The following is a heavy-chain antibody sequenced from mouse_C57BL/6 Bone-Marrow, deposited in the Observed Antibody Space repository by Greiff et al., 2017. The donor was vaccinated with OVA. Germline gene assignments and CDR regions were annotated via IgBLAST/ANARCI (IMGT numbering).Heavy chain of an antibody. CDR2: IAPENGDT. D-gene: IGHD2-5*01. CDR3: TTDSDYVGFDY. J-gene: IGHJ2*01. V-gene: IGHV14-4*01. CDR1: GFNIKDYY. Sequence: VQLQQSGAELVRPGASVKLSCTASGFNIKDYYMRWVKQRPAQGLEWIGLIAPENGDTEYASKFQGKATITADTSCNTGYLQLRSLTSADTAVYDCTTDSDYVGFDYWGEGTTRTVSS.